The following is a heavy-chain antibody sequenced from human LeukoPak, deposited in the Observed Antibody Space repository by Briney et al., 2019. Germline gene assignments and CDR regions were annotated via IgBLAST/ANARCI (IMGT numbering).Heavy chain of an antibody. D-gene: IGHD2-2*01. J-gene: IGHJ6*02. Sequence: PGGSLRLSCAASGFTFSSYWMHWVRQAPGKGLVWVSRINSDGSSTSYADSVKGRFTISRDNAKNTLYLQMNSLRAEDTAVYYCARDGRYCSSTNCNTGYYYYYGMDVWGQGTTVTVSS. V-gene: IGHV3-74*01. CDR1: GFTFSSYW. CDR3: ARDGRYCSSTNCNTGYYYYYGMDV. CDR2: INSDGSST.